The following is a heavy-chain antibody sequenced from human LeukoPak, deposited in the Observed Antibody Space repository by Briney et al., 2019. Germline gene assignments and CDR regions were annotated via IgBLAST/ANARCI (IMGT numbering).Heavy chain of an antibody. Sequence: PSGTLSLTCAVYGGSFSGYYWSWIRQPPGKGLEWIGEINHSGSTNYNPSLKSRVTISVDTSKNQFSLKLSSVTAADTAVYYCARGRGMYSGSYVDYWGQGTLVTVSS. J-gene: IGHJ4*02. CDR1: GGSFSGYY. CDR3: ARGRGMYSGSYVDY. D-gene: IGHD1-26*01. CDR2: INHSGST. V-gene: IGHV4-34*01.